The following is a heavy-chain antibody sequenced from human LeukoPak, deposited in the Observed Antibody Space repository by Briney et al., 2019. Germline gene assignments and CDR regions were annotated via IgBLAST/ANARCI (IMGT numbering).Heavy chain of an antibody. CDR1: GFTFSNAC. J-gene: IGHJ3*02. CDR3: STRGLRYYGSGTHPVAFDM. V-gene: IGHV3-15*01. D-gene: IGHD3-10*01. Sequence: PGGSLRLSCAASGFTFSNACMNWVRQAPGKGREWVGRIRSNTDSGTTDYAAPVKGRFTISRDDSINTLYLLLNDLKTADTAVYYCSTRGLRYYGSGTHPVAFDMWGQGTM. CDR2: IRSNTDSGTT.